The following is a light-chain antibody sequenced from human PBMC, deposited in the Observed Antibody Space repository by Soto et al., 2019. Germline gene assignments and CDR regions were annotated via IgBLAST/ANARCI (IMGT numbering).Light chain of an antibody. J-gene: IGLJ3*02. CDR1: SSDVGSYNL. V-gene: IGLV2-23*02. Sequence: QSALTQPASVSGSPGQSITISCTGTSSDVGSYNLVSWYQHYPGKAPKLLIYEVTKRPSGVSKRFSGSKSGNTASLTISGLQAEDEADYYCCSYAGSSSWVFGGGTKVTVL. CDR3: CSYAGSSSWV. CDR2: EVT.